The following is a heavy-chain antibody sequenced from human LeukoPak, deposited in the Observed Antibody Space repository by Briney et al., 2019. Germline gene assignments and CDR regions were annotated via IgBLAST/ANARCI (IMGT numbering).Heavy chain of an antibody. Sequence: GGSLRLSCAASGFTFSNCAMHWVRQAPGKGLEWVTFISYDGSNKYYADSVKGRFTISRDNSKDTLYLQMNSLRAEDTAVYFCARAPKSAYGRNYFDYWGQGTLVTVSS. CDR1: GFTFSNCA. CDR2: ISYDGSNK. V-gene: IGHV3-30-3*01. D-gene: IGHD4-17*01. CDR3: ARAPKSAYGRNYFDY. J-gene: IGHJ4*02.